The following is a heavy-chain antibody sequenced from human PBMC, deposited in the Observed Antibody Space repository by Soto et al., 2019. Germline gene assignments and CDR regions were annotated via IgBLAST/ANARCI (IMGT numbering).Heavy chain of an antibody. D-gene: IGHD5-18*01. CDR2: IYYNGNT. J-gene: IGHJ4*02. CDR1: GGSISTSSYY. CDR3: AKCGYSFTYLPFDS. V-gene: IGHV4-39*01. Sequence: SETLSLTCTVSGGSISTSSYYWGWIRQPPGKGLEWIGNIYYNGNTYYNPSLKSRVIISVSTSKNQFSLNLSSVTAADTAFYFCAKCGYSFTYLPFDSWGLGTLVTVSS.